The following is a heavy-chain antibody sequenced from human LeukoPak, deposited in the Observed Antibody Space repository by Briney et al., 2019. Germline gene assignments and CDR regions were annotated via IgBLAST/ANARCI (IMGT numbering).Heavy chain of an antibody. J-gene: IGHJ4*02. CDR1: GYTFTNYA. CDR3: ARDFSGWYDY. D-gene: IGHD6-19*01. CDR2: INTNTGNP. Sequence: GSVKVSCRASGYTFTNYAMNWVRQAPGQGLEWMGWINTNTGNPTYAQGFTGRFVFSLDTSVSTAYLQISSLKAEDTAVYYCARDFSGWYDYWGQGTLVIVSS. V-gene: IGHV7-4-1*02.